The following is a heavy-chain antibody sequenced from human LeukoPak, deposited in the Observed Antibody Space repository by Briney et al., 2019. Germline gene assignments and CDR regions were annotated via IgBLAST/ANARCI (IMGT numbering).Heavy chain of an antibody. CDR1: GGSISSSSYY. J-gene: IGHJ4*02. CDR3: AGLGEWELDY. V-gene: IGHV4-39*01. CDR2: IYYSGST. Sequence: SETLSLTCTVSGGSISSSSYYWGWIRQPPGKGLEWIGSIYYSGSTYYNPSLKSRVTISVDTSKNQFSLKLSSATAADTAVYYCAGLGEWELDYWGQGTLVTVSS. D-gene: IGHD1-26*01.